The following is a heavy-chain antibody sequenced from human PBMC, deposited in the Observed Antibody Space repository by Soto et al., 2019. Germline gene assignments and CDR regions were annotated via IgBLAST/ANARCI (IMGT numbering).Heavy chain of an antibody. D-gene: IGHD3-9*01. V-gene: IGHV3-23*01. CDR1: GFTFSSYA. CDR3: AKAYYDISHYYYYGMDV. Sequence: PGGSLRLSCAASGFTFSSYAMSWVRQAPGKGLEWVSAISGSGGSTYYADSVKGRFTISRDNSKNTLYLQMNSLRAEDTAVYYCAKAYYDISHYYYYGMDVWGQGXTVTVSS. J-gene: IGHJ6*02. CDR2: ISGSGGST.